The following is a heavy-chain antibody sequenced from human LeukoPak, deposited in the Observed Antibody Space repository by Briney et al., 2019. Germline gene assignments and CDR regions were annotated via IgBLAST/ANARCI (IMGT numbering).Heavy chain of an antibody. Sequence: GESLKISCKGSGYSFTSYWIGGVRQMPGKGLEWMGIIYSGDSDTRYSPSFQGQVTISADKSISTAYLQWSSLKASDTAMYYCARHGTYYYDSSAQAGYWGQGTLVTVSS. CDR1: GYSFTSYW. CDR3: ARHGTYYYDSSAQAGY. J-gene: IGHJ4*02. CDR2: IYSGDSDT. D-gene: IGHD3-22*01. V-gene: IGHV5-51*01.